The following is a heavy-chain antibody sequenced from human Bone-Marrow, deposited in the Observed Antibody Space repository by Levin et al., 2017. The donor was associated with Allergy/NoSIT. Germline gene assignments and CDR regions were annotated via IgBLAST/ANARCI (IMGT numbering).Heavy chain of an antibody. CDR3: AKDISSSWSTGDLDY. D-gene: IGHD6-6*01. CDR1: GFTFSSYA. Sequence: LSLTCAASGFTFSSYAISWVRQAPGKGLEWVSGIRGSGVGTYYADSVKGRFTISRDNSKNTLYLQMKSLRAEDTAVYYCAKDISSSWSTGDLDYWGQGTQVTVSS. J-gene: IGHJ4*02. CDR2: IRGSGVGT. V-gene: IGHV3-23*01.